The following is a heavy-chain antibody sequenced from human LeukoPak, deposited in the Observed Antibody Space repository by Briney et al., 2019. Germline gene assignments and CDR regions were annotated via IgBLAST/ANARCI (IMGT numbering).Heavy chain of an antibody. Sequence: GGSLRLSCAASGFTFSNHWMHWVRQAPGKGLVWVSRINSGGSSTSYGGPVEGRFTISRDNAKNALYLQMNSLRAEDTAVYYCARDVWNYFDYWGQGTLVTVSS. CDR1: GFTFSNHW. V-gene: IGHV3-74*01. D-gene: IGHD2-21*01. J-gene: IGHJ4*02. CDR3: ARDVWNYFDY. CDR2: INSGGSST.